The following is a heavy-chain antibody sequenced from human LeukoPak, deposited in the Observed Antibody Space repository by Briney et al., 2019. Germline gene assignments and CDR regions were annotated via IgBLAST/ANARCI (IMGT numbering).Heavy chain of an antibody. D-gene: IGHD6-13*01. Sequence: PGGSLRLSCTASGSTVSNNYMSWVRQAPGKGLEWVSYISSSGNTMNYADSVKGRFTISRDNAKSSVYLEMNSLRAEDTAVYYCARESHSSSSDDSWGQGTRVTVSS. V-gene: IGHV3-11*01. J-gene: IGHJ4*02. CDR1: GSTVSNNY. CDR3: ARESHSSSSDDS. CDR2: ISSSGNTM.